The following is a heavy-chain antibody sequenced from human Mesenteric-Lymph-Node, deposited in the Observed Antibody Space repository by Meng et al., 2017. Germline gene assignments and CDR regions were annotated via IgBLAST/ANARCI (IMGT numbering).Heavy chain of an antibody. V-gene: IGHV1-18*01. D-gene: IGHD2-2*01. Sequence: GRGVPAGGEWKKPGAAVKVSCDASGFIFTSYAISWVRQAPGQGLQYMGWISAYNGNTNYAQELQGRVTMTTDTSTSTAYMELRSLRFDDTAVYYCARFYCSSTSCPHVLFDYWGQGTLVTVSS. CDR3: ARFYCSSTSCPHVLFDY. J-gene: IGHJ4*02. CDR2: ISAYNGNT. CDR1: GFIFTSYA.